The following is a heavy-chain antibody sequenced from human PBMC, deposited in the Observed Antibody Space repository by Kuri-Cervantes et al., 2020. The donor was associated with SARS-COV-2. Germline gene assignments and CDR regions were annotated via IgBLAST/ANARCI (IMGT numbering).Heavy chain of an antibody. CDR3: ARALKSLFTIFGVVTYFDL. D-gene: IGHD3-3*01. Sequence: ASVKVSCKASGYTFTGFYMHWVRQAPGQGLEWMGWINPNSGGTNYAQKFQGWVTMTRDTSISTAYMELSRLTSDDTAVYYCARALKSLFTIFGVVTYFDLWGRGTLVTVSS. CDR1: GYTFTGFY. J-gene: IGHJ2*01. V-gene: IGHV1-2*04. CDR2: INPNSGGT.